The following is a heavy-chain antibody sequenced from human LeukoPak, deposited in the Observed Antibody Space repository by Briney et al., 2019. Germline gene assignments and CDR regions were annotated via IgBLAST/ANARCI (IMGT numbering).Heavy chain of an antibody. D-gene: IGHD2-15*01. CDR1: GFTFSDYY. J-gene: IGHJ4*02. CDR2: ISSSSTYT. Sequence: GGSLPLSCAASGFTFSDYYMSWIRQAPGKGLEWVSYISSSSTYTNYADSVKGRFTISRDNAKNSLHLQMNSLRAEDTAVYYCARDRCSDDSCYREYWGQGTLVTVSS. CDR3: ARDRCSDDSCYREY. V-gene: IGHV3-11*06.